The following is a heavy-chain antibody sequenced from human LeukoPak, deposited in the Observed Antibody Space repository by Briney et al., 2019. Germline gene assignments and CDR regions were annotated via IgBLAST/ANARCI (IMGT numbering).Heavy chain of an antibody. Sequence: SETLSLTCTVSGGSISSSTYHWGWIRQPPGKGLEWIGSIYYSGNTYYNPSLKSRVTISVDTSKNQFSVKLSSVTAADTAVYYCARHSSPHAGSSSWYDFWGQGTLVTASS. CDR3: ARHSSPHAGSSSWYDF. D-gene: IGHD2-15*01. J-gene: IGHJ5*01. CDR2: IYYSGNT. CDR1: GGSISSSTYH. V-gene: IGHV4-39*01.